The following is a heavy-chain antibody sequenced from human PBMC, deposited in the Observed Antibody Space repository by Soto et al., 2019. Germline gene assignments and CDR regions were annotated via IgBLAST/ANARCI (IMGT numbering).Heavy chain of an antibody. CDR1: GGSVSGGSYY. D-gene: IGHD3-16*01. CDR2: LYFTGST. J-gene: IGHJ4*02. Sequence: SETLSLTCSVSGGSVSGGSYYWSWIRQTTTKGLEFIGYLYFTGSTNYNPSLKSRVSISRDTSKNQFSLNLRSVTAADTAVYYCARMSMMTQLDYWGQGTLVTVSS. CDR3: ARMSMMTQLDY. V-gene: IGHV4-61*10.